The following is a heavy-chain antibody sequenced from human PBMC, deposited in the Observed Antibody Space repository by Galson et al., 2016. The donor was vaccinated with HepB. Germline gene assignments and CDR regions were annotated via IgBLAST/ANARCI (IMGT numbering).Heavy chain of an antibody. CDR2: ISSSGSTI. D-gene: IGHD3-3*01. Sequence: SLRLSCAASGFTFSSYEMNWVRQAPGKGLEWVSYISSSGSTIYYADSEKGRFTISRNNAKRSLDLQLNSLRVEDTAVYYCARGKSHKSNSYDGMDVWGQGTTVTVSS. V-gene: IGHV3-48*03. CDR1: GFTFSSYE. J-gene: IGHJ6*02. CDR3: ARGKSHKSNSYDGMDV.